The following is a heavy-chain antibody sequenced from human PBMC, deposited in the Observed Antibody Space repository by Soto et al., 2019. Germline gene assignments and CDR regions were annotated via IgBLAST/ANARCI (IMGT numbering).Heavy chain of an antibody. V-gene: IGHV4-59*01. CDR3: ARVASYYDILTGYPRVFAFDI. CDR2: IYYSGST. D-gene: IGHD3-9*01. CDR1: GGSISSYY. J-gene: IGHJ3*02. Sequence: SETLSLTCTVSGGSISSYYWSWIRQPPGKGLEWIGYIYYSGSTNYNPSLKSRVTISVDTSKNQFSLKLSSVTAADTAVYYCARVASYYDILTGYPRVFAFDIWGQGTMVTVSS.